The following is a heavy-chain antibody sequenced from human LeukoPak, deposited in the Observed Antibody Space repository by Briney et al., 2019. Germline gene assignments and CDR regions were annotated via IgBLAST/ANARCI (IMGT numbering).Heavy chain of an antibody. J-gene: IGHJ4*02. V-gene: IGHV4-38-2*02. D-gene: IGHD3-22*01. Sequence: PSETLSLTCTVSGYSISSGYYWGWIRQPPGKGLEWLGSIYHSGSTYYNPSLKSRVTISVDTSKNQFSLKLSSVTAADTAVYYCARGVYDSSGYFTYYFDYWGQGTLVTVSS. CDR1: GYSISSGYY. CDR2: IYHSGST. CDR3: ARGVYDSSGYFTYYFDY.